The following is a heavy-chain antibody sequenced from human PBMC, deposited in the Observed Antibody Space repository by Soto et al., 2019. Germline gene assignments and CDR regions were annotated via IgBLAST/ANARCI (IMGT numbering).Heavy chain of an antibody. CDR3: ARGRYGDY. D-gene: IGHD1-1*01. V-gene: IGHV1-18*01. Sequence: QVHLVQSGAEVKKPGASVKVSCKGSGYIFTTYGITWVRQAPGQGLEWMGWISAHNGNTNYAQKLQGRVTVTRDTSTSTDYMELMNLRSDDTAVYYCARGRYGDYWGQGALVTVSS. J-gene: IGHJ4*02. CDR1: GYIFTTYG. CDR2: ISAHNGNT.